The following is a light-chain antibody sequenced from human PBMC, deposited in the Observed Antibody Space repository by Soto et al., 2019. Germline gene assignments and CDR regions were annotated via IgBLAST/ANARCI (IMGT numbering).Light chain of an antibody. V-gene: IGKV3-20*01. CDR2: GGS. CDR1: QSVSSNH. Sequence: DIVLTQSPATLSLSPGERATLSCRASQSVSSNHLAWYQQKPGQALRVLIYGGSSRATGIPVRFSGSGSETDFTLTITRLEPEDFAMYYCQQYSSSRTFGQGTKVEIK. CDR3: QQYSSSRT. J-gene: IGKJ1*01.